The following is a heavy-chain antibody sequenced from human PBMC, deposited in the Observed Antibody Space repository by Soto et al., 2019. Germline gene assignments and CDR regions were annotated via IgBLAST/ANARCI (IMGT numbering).Heavy chain of an antibody. CDR1: GFTFSSYA. J-gene: IGHJ6*02. CDR2: ISGSGGST. D-gene: IGHD6-13*01. CDR3: ANSIPGNYYYYGMDV. V-gene: IGHV3-23*01. Sequence: EVQLLESGGGLVQPGGSLRLSCAASGFTFSSYAMSWVRQAPGKGLEWVSAISGSGGSTHYADSVKGRFTISRDNSKNTLYLQMNSLRAEDTAVYYCANSIPGNYYYYGMDVWGQGTTVTVSS.